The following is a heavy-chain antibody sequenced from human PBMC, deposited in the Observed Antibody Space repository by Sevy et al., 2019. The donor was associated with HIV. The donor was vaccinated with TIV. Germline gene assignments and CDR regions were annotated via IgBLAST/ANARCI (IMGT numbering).Heavy chain of an antibody. CDR2: ISYDGRKE. D-gene: IGHD3-3*01. CDR3: AKGGGVSIFGAFDS. J-gene: IGHJ5*01. V-gene: IGHV3-30*18. Sequence: GGSVRLSCAASGFSFSHYGMHWVRQAPGKGLEWVTVISYDGRKEYYADSVKGRFTISRDNSTNTLYLQMRSLRDEDTAVYYCAKGGGVSIFGAFDSWGQGTPVTVS. CDR1: GFSFSHYG.